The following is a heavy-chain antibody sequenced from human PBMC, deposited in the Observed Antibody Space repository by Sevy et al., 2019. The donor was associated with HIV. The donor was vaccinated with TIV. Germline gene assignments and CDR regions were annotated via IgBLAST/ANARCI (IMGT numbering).Heavy chain of an antibody. J-gene: IGHJ4*02. Sequence: GESLKISCAASGFTFSKYSMSWVHQPPGKGLEWVSTLSFGCGEINYADSVKGRFTISRDNSKSSVYLQMNNLRPEDTAVYYCAREGCNKPHDYWGQGTLVTVSS. V-gene: IGHV3-23*01. CDR1: GFTFSKYS. CDR2: LSFGCGEI. CDR3: AREGCNKPHDY. D-gene: IGHD2-8*01.